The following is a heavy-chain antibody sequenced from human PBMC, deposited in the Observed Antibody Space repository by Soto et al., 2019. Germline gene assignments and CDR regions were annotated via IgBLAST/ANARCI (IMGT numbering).Heavy chain of an antibody. CDR3: ARVYYDILTGHCFFDH. CDR1: GGSISSGDYY. Sequence: SETLSLTCAVSGGSISSGDYYWSWIRQPPGKGLEWIGNIYYSGSTYYNPSLKSRVTISVDTSKNQFSLKLSSVTAADTAVYYCARVYYDILTGHCFFDHWDQGTLVTVSS. D-gene: IGHD3-9*01. CDR2: IYYSGST. V-gene: IGHV4-30-4*01. J-gene: IGHJ4*03.